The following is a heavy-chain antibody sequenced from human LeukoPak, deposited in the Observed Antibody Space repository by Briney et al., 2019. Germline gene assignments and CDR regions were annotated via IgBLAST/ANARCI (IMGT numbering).Heavy chain of an antibody. CDR2: ISYDGSNK. J-gene: IGHJ4*02. CDR3: ARTGAVAAFDY. Sequence: GGSLRLSCAASGFTFSSYAMHWVRQAPGKGLEWVAVISYDGSNKYYADSVKGRFTISRDNSKNTLHLQMNSLRAEDTAVYYCARTGAVAAFDYWGQGTLVTVSS. CDR1: GFTFSSYA. V-gene: IGHV3-30*01. D-gene: IGHD6-19*01.